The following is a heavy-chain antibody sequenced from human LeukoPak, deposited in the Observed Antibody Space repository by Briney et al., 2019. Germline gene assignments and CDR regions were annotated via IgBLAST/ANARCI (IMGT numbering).Heavy chain of an antibody. V-gene: IGHV1-46*01. D-gene: IGHD6-19*01. CDR1: GYTFTSYY. CDR2: INPSGGST. CDR3: AREGHSSGWHVGAYYYYYGMDV. J-gene: IGHJ6*02. Sequence: ASVKVSCKASGYTFTSYYMHWVRQAPGQGLEWMGIINPSGGSTTYAQNFQGRVTMTRDTSTSTVYMELSSLRSEDTAVYYCAREGHSSGWHVGAYYYYYGMDVWGQGTTVTVSS.